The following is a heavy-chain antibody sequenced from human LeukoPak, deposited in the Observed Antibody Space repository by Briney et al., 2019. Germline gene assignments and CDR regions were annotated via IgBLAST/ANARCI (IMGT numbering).Heavy chain of an antibody. CDR3: ARAKRDLYDILTGYYYYFDY. D-gene: IGHD3-9*01. V-gene: IGHV3-11*06. CDR2: ISSSSSYT. Sequence: GGSLRLSCAASGFTFIDYYMSWIRQAPGKGMEWVSYISSSSSYTNYADSVKGRFTISRDNAKNSLYLQMNSLRAEDTAVYYCARAKRDLYDILTGYYYYFDYWGQGTLVTVSS. CDR1: GFTFIDYY. J-gene: IGHJ4*02.